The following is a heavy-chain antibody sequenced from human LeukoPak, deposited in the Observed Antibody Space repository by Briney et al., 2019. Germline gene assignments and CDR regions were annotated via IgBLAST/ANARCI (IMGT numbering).Heavy chain of an antibody. D-gene: IGHD1-26*01. CDR3: ASGLIVGVHFDY. CDR1: GFTFSSYW. V-gene: IGHV3-7*05. CDR2: IKQDVNEK. J-gene: IGHJ4*02. Sequence: GGSLRLSCAASGFTFSSYWMSWVRQAPGKGLEWVANIKQDVNEKYYVDSVKGRFTISRDNARNSLYLQMNSLRAEDTAVYYCASGLIVGVHFDYWGQGTLVTVSS.